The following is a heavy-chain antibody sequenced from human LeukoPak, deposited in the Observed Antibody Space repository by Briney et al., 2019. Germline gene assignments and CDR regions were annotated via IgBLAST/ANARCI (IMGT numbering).Heavy chain of an antibody. CDR3: ARDGDKDTAMVYDY. CDR2: INPSSGDR. D-gene: IGHD5-18*01. CDR1: GYTFTGYY. J-gene: IGHJ4*02. Sequence: ASVKVSCKASGYTFTGYYMHWVRQAPGQGLEWMGWINPSSGDRSYAQKFQGRVTMTRDTSISTGNMELSRLTSDDTAVYYCARDGDKDTAMVYDYWGQGTLVTLSS. V-gene: IGHV1-2*02.